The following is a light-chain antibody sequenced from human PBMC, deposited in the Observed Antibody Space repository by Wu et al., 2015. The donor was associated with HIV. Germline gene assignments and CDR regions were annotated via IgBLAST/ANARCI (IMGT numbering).Light chain of an antibody. Sequence: DIQMTQSPSTLSASVGDTVNITCRASENINMWLAWHQQKSGKAPKLLIYKASNLVGWVPSRFSGSGSGTEFTLTINNLQPGDFATYYCHQYESQYRTFGQGTKVEVK. CDR1: ENINMW. V-gene: IGKV1-5*03. CDR2: KAS. J-gene: IGKJ1*01. CDR3: HQYESQYRT.